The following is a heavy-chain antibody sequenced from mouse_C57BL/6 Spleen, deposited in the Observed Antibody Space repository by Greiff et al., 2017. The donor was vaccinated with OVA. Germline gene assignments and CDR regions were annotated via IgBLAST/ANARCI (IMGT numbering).Heavy chain of an antibody. J-gene: IGHJ1*03. V-gene: IGHV1-53*01. CDR2: INPSNGGT. CDR3: ARKGYYDYFWYFDV. CDR1: GYTFTSYW. Sequence: QVQLQQPGTELVKPGASVKLSCKASGYTFTSYWMHWVKQRPGQGLEWIGNINPSNGGTNYNEKFKSKATLTVDKSSSTAYMQLSSLTSEDSAVYYCARKGYYDYFWYFDVWGTGTTVTVSS. D-gene: IGHD2-4*01.